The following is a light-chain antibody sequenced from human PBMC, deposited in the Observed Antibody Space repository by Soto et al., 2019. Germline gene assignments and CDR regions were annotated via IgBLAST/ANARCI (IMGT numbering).Light chain of an antibody. CDR2: GAT. CDR1: QSVSSSY. J-gene: IGKJ1*01. V-gene: IGKV3-20*01. CDR3: QQYDRSSPWT. Sequence: EIMLTQSPGTLSLSPGERATLSCRASQSVSSSYLAWYQQKPGQAPRLVIFGATTRATGIPDRFSGSGSGTDFTLTIARLEPEDSAVYYCQQYDRSSPWTVGQGTKVEIK.